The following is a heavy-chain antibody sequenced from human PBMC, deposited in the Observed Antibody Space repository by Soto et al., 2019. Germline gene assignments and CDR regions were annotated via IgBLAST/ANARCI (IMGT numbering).Heavy chain of an antibody. V-gene: IGHV1-69*13. CDR1: GGTFSSYA. J-gene: IGHJ6*02. D-gene: IGHD6-13*01. Sequence: VASVKVSCKASGGTFSSYAISWVRQAPGQGLEWMGGIIPIFGTANYAQKFQGRVTITADESTSTAYMELSSLRSEDTAVYYCARDRSVYSSSWYRGYGMDVWGQGTTVTVSS. CDR3: ARDRSVYSSSWYRGYGMDV. CDR2: IIPIFGTA.